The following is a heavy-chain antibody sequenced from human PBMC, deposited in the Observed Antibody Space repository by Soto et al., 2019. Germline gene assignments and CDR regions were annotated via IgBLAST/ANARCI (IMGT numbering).Heavy chain of an antibody. CDR1: GGTFNSYA. V-gene: IGHV1-69*12. CDR3: TRCGIRYHSIGYYLGIDGMDV. D-gene: IGHD3-22*01. CDR2: TIPMFSTT. Sequence: QVQLVQSGAEVKKPESSVRVSCKASGGTFNSYAITWVRQAPGQGLEWMGGTIPMFSTTNYAEKFQGRVTLTADESTNXAXMEXSSLRSEDTAVYYCTRCGIRYHSIGYYLGIDGMDVWGQGTTVIVSS. J-gene: IGHJ6*02.